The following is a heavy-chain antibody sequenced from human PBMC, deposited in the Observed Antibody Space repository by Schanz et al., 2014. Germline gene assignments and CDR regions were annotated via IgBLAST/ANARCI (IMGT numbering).Heavy chain of an antibody. Sequence: CAASGFTFSTYGMHWVRQAPGTGRGSVAVISFDGSKKNYADSVKGRFTISRDSSKDSLFLQVNSLRAEDTAVYFCARDNFLATASDYWGQASMXTVSS. CDR2: ISFDGSKK. D-gene: IGHD5-18*01. V-gene: IGHV3-30*19. CDR1: GFTFSTYG. J-gene: IGHJ4*02. CDR3: ARDNFLATASDY.